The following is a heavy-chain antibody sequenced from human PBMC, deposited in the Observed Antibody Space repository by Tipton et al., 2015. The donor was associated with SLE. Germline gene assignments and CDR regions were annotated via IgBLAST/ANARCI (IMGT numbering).Heavy chain of an antibody. CDR1: GGSINSYY. V-gene: IGHV4-4*08. D-gene: IGHD2-2*03. CDR2: IYTSGNT. Sequence: TLSLTCTVSGGSINSYYWSWIRQPPGKGLEWIGNIYTSGNTTYNPPLKSRGTLSVDTSKNQFSLTLTSVTAADTGVYYCARGVAIYWITYYDYYMDVWGKRTTVTVSS. CDR3: ARGVAIYWITYYDYYMDV. J-gene: IGHJ6*03.